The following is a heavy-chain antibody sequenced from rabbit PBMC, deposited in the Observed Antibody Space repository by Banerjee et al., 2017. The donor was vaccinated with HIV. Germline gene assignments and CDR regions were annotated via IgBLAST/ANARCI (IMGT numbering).Heavy chain of an antibody. Sequence: QSLEESGGDLVKPEGSLTLTCTASGFSFSAGSDMCWVRQAPGKGLEWIACIDAGSSGSTYYASWAKGRFTISKTSSTTVTLQMTSLTAADTATYFCARGGAYGGADYVYPSFFNLWGPGTLV. CDR3: ARGGAYGGADYVYPSFFNL. CDR1: GFSFSAGSD. D-gene: IGHD6-1*01. V-gene: IGHV1S40*01. J-gene: IGHJ4*01. CDR2: IDAGSSGST.